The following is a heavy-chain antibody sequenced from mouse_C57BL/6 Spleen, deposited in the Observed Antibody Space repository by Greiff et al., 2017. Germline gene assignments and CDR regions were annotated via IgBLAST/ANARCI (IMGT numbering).Heavy chain of an antibody. CDR3: ARRSTVVEAMDY. CDR1: GYTFTSYW. V-gene: IGHV1-64*01. Sequence: QVQLQQPGAELVKPGASVKLSCKASGYTFTSYWMHWVKQRPGQGLEWIGMIHPNSGSTNYNEKFKSKATLTVDKSSSTAYMQLSSLTSEDSAVYYCARRSTVVEAMDYWGQGTSVTVSS. CDR2: IHPNSGST. D-gene: IGHD1-1*01. J-gene: IGHJ4*01.